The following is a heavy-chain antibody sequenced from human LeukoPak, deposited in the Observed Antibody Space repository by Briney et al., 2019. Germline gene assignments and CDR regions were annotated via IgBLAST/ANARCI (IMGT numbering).Heavy chain of an antibody. CDR2: ISGSGGST. CDR3: AKVRSGIVGATPPSN. J-gene: IGHJ4*02. D-gene: IGHD1-26*01. V-gene: IGHV3-23*01. CDR1: GFTFSSHA. Sequence: PGGSLRLSCAASGFTFSSHAMSWVRQAPGKGLEWVSAISGSGGSTYYADSVKGRFTISRDNSKNTLYLQMNSLRAEDTAVYYCAKVRSGIVGATPPSNWGQGTLVTVSS.